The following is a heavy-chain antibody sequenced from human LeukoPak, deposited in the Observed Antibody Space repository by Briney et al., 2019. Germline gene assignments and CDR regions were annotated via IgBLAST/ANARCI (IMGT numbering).Heavy chain of an antibody. J-gene: IGHJ3*02. CDR2: IWSDGTNK. CDR1: GFTFSSHG. D-gene: IGHD3-22*01. Sequence: SGGSLRLSCVASGFTFSSHGMHWVRQAPGKGLEWGAVIWSDGTNKYFADSVKGRFTISRDNSKNTLYLQMNSLRAEDTAVYYCARARGSSGYSMGAFEIWGQGTMVTVSS. CDR3: ARARGSSGYSMGAFEI. V-gene: IGHV3-33*01.